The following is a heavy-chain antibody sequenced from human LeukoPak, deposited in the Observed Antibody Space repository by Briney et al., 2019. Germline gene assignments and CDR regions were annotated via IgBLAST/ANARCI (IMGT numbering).Heavy chain of an antibody. J-gene: IGHJ2*01. D-gene: IGHD3-10*01. CDR2: MNPNSGNT. Sequence: ASVKVSCKASGYTFTSYDINWVRQATGQGLEWMGWMNPNSGNTGYAQKFQGRVTMTRNTSISTAYMELSSLSSEDTAVYYCARGVLLWFGEYDWYFDLWGRGTLVTVSS. V-gene: IGHV1-8*01. CDR3: ARGVLLWFGEYDWYFDL. CDR1: GYTFTSYD.